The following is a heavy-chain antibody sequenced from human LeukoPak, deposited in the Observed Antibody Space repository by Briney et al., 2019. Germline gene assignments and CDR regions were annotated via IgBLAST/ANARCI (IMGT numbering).Heavy chain of an antibody. J-gene: IGHJ4*02. CDR1: GGSFSGYY. Sequence: SETLSLTCAVYGGSFSGYYWSWIRQPPGKGLEWIGEINHSGSTNYNPSLKSRVTMSVDTSKNQFSLKLSSVTAADTAVYYCARTPDYYDSSGYSLLFDYWGQGTLVTVSS. CDR2: INHSGST. D-gene: IGHD3-22*01. CDR3: ARTPDYYDSSGYSLLFDY. V-gene: IGHV4-34*01.